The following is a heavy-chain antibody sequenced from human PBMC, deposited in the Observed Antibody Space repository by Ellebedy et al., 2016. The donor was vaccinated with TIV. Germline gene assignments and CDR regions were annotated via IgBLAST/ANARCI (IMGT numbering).Heavy chain of an antibody. CDR1: GITFSTSW. V-gene: IGHV3-7*01. CDR2: IKYDGSEK. CDR3: ARDHVATARPPAFDY. Sequence: GESLKISCAASGITFSTSWMNWVRQAPGRGLEWVANIKYDGSEKYYVGSVKGRFTISRDNAKNSLYLQMNSLRAEDTAVYYCARDHVATARPPAFDYWGQGTLVTVSS. J-gene: IGHJ4*02. D-gene: IGHD6-6*01.